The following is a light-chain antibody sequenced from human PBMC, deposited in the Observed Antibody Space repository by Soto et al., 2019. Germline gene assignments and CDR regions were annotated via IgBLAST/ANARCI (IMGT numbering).Light chain of an antibody. V-gene: IGKV3-15*01. J-gene: IGKJ2*01. CDR3: QQYNNWPPYT. CDR1: QSVSNN. Sequence: EIVMTQSPATLSVSPGERATLSCRASQSVSNNLAWYQQKTGQAPRLLIYGASTRATGIPASFSCSGSWTEFTLTISSLQSEDFAVYYCQQYNNWPPYTFGQGTKLE. CDR2: GAS.